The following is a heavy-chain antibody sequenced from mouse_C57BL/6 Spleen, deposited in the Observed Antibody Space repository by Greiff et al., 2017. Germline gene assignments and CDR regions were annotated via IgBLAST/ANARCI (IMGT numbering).Heavy chain of an antibody. Sequence: QVQLQQPGAELVMPGASVKLSCKASGYTFTSYWMHWVKQRPGQGLEWIGEIDPSDSYTNYNQQFKGKSTLTVDKSSSTAFMQLSILTSENSAVYYCARRSSYYGRSLHYAMDYWGQGTSVTVSS. V-gene: IGHV1-69*01. CDR3: ARRSSYYGRSLHYAMDY. CDR2: IDPSDSYT. D-gene: IGHD1-1*02. CDR1: GYTFTSYW. J-gene: IGHJ4*01.